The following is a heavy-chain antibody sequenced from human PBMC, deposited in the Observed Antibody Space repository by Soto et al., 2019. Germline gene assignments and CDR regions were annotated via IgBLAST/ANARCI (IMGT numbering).Heavy chain of an antibody. Sequence: SETLSLTCTVSGGSISSSSYYWGWIRQPPGKGLEWIGSIYYSGSTYYNPSLKSRVTISVDTSKNQFSLKLSSVTAADTAVYYCARHSWVAVAGKGVFDYWGQGTLVTVSS. CDR3: ARHSWVAVAGKGVFDY. CDR1: GGSISSSSYY. D-gene: IGHD6-19*01. J-gene: IGHJ4*02. CDR2: IYYSGST. V-gene: IGHV4-39*01.